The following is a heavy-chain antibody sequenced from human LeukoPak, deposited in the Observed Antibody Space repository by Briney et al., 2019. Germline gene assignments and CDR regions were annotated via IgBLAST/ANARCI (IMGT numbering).Heavy chain of an antibody. CDR3: TSLGT. J-gene: IGHJ4*01. CDR2: ISSGDSVI. CDR1: GFTFSTYE. V-gene: IGHV3-48*03. D-gene: IGHD3-16*01. Sequence: HSGGSPRLSCAASGFTFSTYEMHWVRQAPGKGLEWISYISSGDSVIYYADSVKGRFTISRDNAKNSLYLQMDSLRVEDTAVYYCTSLGTWGHGTLVTVCS.